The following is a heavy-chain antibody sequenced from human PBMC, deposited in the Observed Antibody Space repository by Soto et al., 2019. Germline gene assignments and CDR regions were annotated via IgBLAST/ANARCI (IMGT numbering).Heavy chain of an antibody. CDR1: GYSFASYW. V-gene: IGHV5-51*01. D-gene: IGHD1-26*01. CDR2: VYPGDSDT. Sequence: GESLKISCKGSGYSFASYWIGWVRQMPGKGLEWMGLVYPGDSDTTYSPYFQGQVTISADKSIRTAYLHLNSLEASDTGMYYCARGGATRGSDPFDIWGQGTLVTDSS. CDR3: ARGGATRGSDPFDI. J-gene: IGHJ3*02.